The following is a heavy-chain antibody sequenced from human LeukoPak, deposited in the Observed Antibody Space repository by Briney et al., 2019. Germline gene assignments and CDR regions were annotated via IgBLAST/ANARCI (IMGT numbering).Heavy chain of an antibody. CDR1: GGSIRSSSYY. D-gene: IGHD6-13*01. J-gene: IGHJ5*02. V-gene: IGHV4-39*07. CDR3: ARGPGPGVAAASTKNWFDP. Sequence: SETLSLTCTVSGGSIRSSSYYWGWIRQPPGKGLEWIGSIYHSGNVYYNPSLRSRVTISVDASKNQFSLKLNSVTAADTAMYYCARGPGPGVAAASTKNWFDPWGQGTLVTVSS. CDR2: IYHSGNV.